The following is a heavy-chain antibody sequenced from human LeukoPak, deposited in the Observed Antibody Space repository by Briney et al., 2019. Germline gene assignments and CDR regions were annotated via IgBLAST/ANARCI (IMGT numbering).Heavy chain of an antibody. CDR2: ISAYNGNT. J-gene: IGHJ5*02. CDR3: ARGQVGATTTIRFDP. Sequence: ASVKVSCKASGYTFTSYGISWVRQAPGQGLEWVGWISAYNGNTNYAQKLQGRVTMTTDTSTSTAYMELRSLRSDDTAVYYCARGQVGATTTIRFDPWGQGTLVTVSS. D-gene: IGHD1-26*01. CDR1: GYTFTSYG. V-gene: IGHV1-18*01.